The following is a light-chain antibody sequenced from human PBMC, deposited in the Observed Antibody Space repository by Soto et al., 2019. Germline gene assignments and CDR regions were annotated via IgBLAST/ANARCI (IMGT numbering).Light chain of an antibody. Sequence: EIVMTQSPATLSVSPGERAILSCRASQSVSYNLAWYQQKPGQAPRLLIYGASTRATGIPARFSGSGSGTEFTLTISSLQSEDSAVYYCQQYNNWPPLTFGGGTKLEIK. J-gene: IGKJ4*01. CDR1: QSVSYN. CDR3: QQYNNWPPLT. V-gene: IGKV3-15*01. CDR2: GAS.